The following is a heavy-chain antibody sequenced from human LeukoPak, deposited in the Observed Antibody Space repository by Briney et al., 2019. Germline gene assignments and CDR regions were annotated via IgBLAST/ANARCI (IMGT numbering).Heavy chain of an antibody. CDR1: GYTFTVYY. V-gene: IGHV1-2*02. D-gene: IGHD6-13*01. J-gene: IGHJ4*02. CDR3: AKVRDRLSSFYPAA. CDR2: INPHSGGR. Sequence: ASVKVSCKASGYTFTVYYMYWVRQAPGQGLEWMGWINPHSGGRNLAQKFQGRVTMTRDTSITTAYLELSGLTSDDTAMYYCAKVRDRLSSFYPAAWGQGTLVSVSS.